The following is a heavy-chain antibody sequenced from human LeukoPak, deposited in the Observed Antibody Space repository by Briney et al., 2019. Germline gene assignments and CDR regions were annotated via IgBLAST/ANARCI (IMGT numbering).Heavy chain of an antibody. CDR3: AKQTTVTFLDY. V-gene: IGHV3-23*01. CDR1: GFTFNSYA. D-gene: IGHD4-17*01. CDR2: ISGGGGRI. Sequence: GGSLRLSCAASGFTFNSYAMSWVRQAPGKGLEWVSAISGGGGRIYYADSVKGRVTISRDNSKNTLYLQMNSLTAEDTAVYYCAKQTTVTFLDYWGQGTLVTVSS. J-gene: IGHJ4*02.